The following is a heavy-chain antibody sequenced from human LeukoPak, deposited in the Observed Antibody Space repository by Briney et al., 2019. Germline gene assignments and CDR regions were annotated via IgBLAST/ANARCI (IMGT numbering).Heavy chain of an antibody. Sequence: GGSLRLSCAASGFTVSSNYMSWVRQAPGKGLEWVSVIYTNGSTKYADSVKGRFSISRDDSKNTLYLQMSILRSEDTAVYYCARKCSSNWCFDYWGQGTLVTVSS. CDR1: GFTVSSNY. CDR2: IYTNGST. D-gene: IGHD6-13*01. J-gene: IGHJ4*02. CDR3: ARKCSSNWCFDY. V-gene: IGHV3-53*05.